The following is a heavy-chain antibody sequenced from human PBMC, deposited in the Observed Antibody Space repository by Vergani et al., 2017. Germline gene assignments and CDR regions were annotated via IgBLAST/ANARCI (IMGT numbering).Heavy chain of an antibody. J-gene: IGHJ6*03. CDR1: GVTFSSYA. Sequence: EVQLLESGGGLVQPGGSLRLSCAASGVTFSSYAMSWVRQAPGKGLEWVSAISGSGGSTYYADSVKGRFTISRDNSKNTLYLQMNSLRAEDTAVYYCAKATGKGHDFWSGYPYYMDVWGKGTTVTVSS. CDR3: AKATGKGHDFWSGYPYYMDV. CDR2: ISGSGGST. D-gene: IGHD3-3*01. V-gene: IGHV3-23*01.